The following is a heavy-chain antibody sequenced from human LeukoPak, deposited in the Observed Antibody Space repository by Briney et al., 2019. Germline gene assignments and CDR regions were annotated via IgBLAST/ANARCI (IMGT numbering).Heavy chain of an antibody. J-gene: IGHJ4*02. Sequence: GGSLRLSCAASGFTVSSNYMSWVRQAPGKGLEWVAVISYDGSNKYYADSVKGRFTISRDNSKNTLYLQMNSLRAEDTAVYYCARRACWGQGTLVTVSS. V-gene: IGHV3-30*03. CDR1: GFTVSSNY. CDR3: ARRAC. CDR2: ISYDGSNK.